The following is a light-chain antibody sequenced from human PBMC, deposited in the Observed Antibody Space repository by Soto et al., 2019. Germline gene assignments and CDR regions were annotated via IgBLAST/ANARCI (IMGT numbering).Light chain of an antibody. V-gene: IGKV3-20*01. CDR2: GAS. J-gene: IGKJ2*01. Sequence: EIELTQSPGTLALSPGERATLSCRASQSVSSSYLAWYQQKPGQAPRLLIYGASSMATGIPDRLSGSGSGTDFNLIISRLEPENFAVYYCQQYGSSKYTFGPGTKLEIK. CDR1: QSVSSSY. CDR3: QQYGSSKYT.